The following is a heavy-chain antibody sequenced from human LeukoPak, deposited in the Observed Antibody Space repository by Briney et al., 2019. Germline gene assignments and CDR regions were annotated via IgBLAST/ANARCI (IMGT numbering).Heavy chain of an antibody. V-gene: IGHV3-30*18. J-gene: IGHJ4*02. CDR3: AKETASSGSYYLDY. Sequence: PGGSLRLSCAASGFTFSSYGMHWVRQAPGKGLEWVAVISYDGSNKYYADSVKGRFTISRDNSKNTLYLQMNSLRAEDTAVYYCAKETASSGSYYLDYWGQGTLVTVSS. CDR2: ISYDGSNK. D-gene: IGHD1-26*01. CDR1: GFTFSSYG.